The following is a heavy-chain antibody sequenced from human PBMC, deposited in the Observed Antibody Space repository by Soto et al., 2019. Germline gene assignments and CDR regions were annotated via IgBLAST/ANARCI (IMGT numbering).Heavy chain of an antibody. CDR1: GYTFTGYY. Sequence: ASVKVSCKASGYTFTGYYMHWVRQAPGQGLEWMGWINPNSGGTNYAQKFQGRVTMTRDTSISTAYMELSRLRSDDTAVYYCARDPFGIVVVTAAIWGQGTLVTVSS. CDR3: ARDPFGIVVVTAAI. CDR2: INPNSGGT. V-gene: IGHV1-2*02. J-gene: IGHJ4*02. D-gene: IGHD2-2*01.